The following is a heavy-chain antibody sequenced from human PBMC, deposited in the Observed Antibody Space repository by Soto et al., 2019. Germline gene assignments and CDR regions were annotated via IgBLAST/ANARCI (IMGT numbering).Heavy chain of an antibody. J-gene: IGHJ5*02. Sequence: GSSVKVSCKASGYTFTSYDINWVRQATGQGLEWMGWMNPNSGNTGYAQKFQGRVTMTRNTSISTAYMELSSLRSEDTAVYYCARRGGRGYCSGGSCYQENWFDPWGQGTLVTVSS. CDR2: MNPNSGNT. V-gene: IGHV1-8*01. CDR1: GYTFTSYD. CDR3: ARRGGRGYCSGGSCYQENWFDP. D-gene: IGHD2-15*01.